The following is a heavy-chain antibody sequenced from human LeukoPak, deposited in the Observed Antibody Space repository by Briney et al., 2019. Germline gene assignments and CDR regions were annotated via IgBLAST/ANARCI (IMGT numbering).Heavy chain of an antibody. D-gene: IGHD5-18*01. CDR1: GGSISSYY. V-gene: IGHV4-59*01. J-gene: IGHJ4*02. CDR3: ASLGYSYGQIDY. CDR2: IYYSGST. Sequence: SETLSLTCTVSGGSISSYYWSWIRQPPGKGLEWIGYIYYSGSTNYKPSLKSRVTISVDTSKNQFSLKLSSVTAADTAVYYCASLGYSYGQIDYWGQGTLVTVSS.